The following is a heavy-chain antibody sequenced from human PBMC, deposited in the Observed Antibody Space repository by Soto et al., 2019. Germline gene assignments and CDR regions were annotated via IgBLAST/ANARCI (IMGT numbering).Heavy chain of an antibody. CDR3: ARPRESCSTSGCFPGPPFEL. CDR2: ISFDGSKR. Sequence: QVQLVESGGGVVQPGGSLSLSCIASGFTFTSYPMHWVRQPPGKGLEWVEFISFDGSKRDSADSVKGRFTISRDNSKNTLYLEMNNLGPEDTAVYYCARPRESCSTSGCFPGPPFELWGQGTLLTVSS. J-gene: IGHJ4*02. CDR1: GFTFTSYP. V-gene: IGHV3-30-3*01. D-gene: IGHD6-25*01.